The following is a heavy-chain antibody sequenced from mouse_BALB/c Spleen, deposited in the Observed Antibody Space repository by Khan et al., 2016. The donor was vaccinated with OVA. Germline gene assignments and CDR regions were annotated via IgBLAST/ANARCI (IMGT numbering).Heavy chain of an antibody. CDR1: GFTFSTYG. D-gene: IGHD1-1*01. J-gene: IGHJ3*01. Sequence: VRLQQSGGDVVKPGGSLKLSCAASGFTFSTYGMSWVRQTPDKRLEWVATISTGGHYTYYPDTVKGRFTISRDNAKNTLYLQMSSLKSEDTAMFYCARLAYYYDSEGFAYWGQGTLVTVSA. CDR3: ARLAYYYDSEGFAY. CDR2: ISTGGHYT. V-gene: IGHV5-6*01.